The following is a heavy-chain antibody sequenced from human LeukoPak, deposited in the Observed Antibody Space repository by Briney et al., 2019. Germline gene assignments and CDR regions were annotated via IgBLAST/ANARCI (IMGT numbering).Heavy chain of an antibody. J-gene: IGHJ4*02. V-gene: IGHV4-39*07. D-gene: IGHD3-9*01. CDR2: IYYSGNT. CDR3: ARDYDILTGFYKGIFDY. Sequence: PSETLSLTCSVSGGSIRSTTYYWGWIRQPPGKGLEWIGSIYYSGNTYYSPSLMSRVTISVDTSKNQFSLKLSSVTAADTAVYYCARDYDILTGFYKGIFDYWGQGTLVTVSS. CDR1: GGSIRSTTYY.